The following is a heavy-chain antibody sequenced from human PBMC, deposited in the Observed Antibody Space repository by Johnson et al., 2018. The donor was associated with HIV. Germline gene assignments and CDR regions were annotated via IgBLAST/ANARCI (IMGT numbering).Heavy chain of an antibody. D-gene: IGHD2-8*01. J-gene: IGHJ3*02. CDR3: AKDMVFRENGAFDI. V-gene: IGHV3-9*01. CDR1: GFTFDDYA. CDR2: ISWNSGSI. Sequence: VQLVESGGGLVQPGRSLRLSCAVSGFTFDDYAMHWVRQAPGKGLEWVSGISWNSGSIGYEDSVRGRFAISRDNAKNSLYQQMNSLRSEDTALYYCAKDMVFRENGAFDIWSQGTMVTVSS.